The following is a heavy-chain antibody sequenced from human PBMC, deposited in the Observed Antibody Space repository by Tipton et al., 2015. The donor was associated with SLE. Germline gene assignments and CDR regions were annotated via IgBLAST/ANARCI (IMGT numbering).Heavy chain of an antibody. CDR3: ARRRSETGLFSKRGWFDP. D-gene: IGHD2-21*01. J-gene: IGHJ5*02. Sequence: TLSLTCTVSGGPMTTGSSFWGWVRRPPGRGLEWIGAVHYVGNTYHNPSFKSRVTFSIDTSKSQFSPSLSSVSAADTAVYYCARRRSETGLFSKRGWFDPWGQGTLVTVSS. V-gene: IGHV4-39*01. CDR1: GGPMTTGSSF. CDR2: VHYVGNT.